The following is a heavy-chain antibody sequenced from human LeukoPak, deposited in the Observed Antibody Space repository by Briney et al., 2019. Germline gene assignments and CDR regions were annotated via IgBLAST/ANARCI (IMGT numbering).Heavy chain of an antibody. CDR3: ARIGNYYFDY. CDR2: IYYSGST. Sequence: SETLSLTCTVSGGSISSDHWNWIRQPPGKGLEWIGCIYYSGSTNYNPSLKSRVTISVDKSKNQFSLKLTSVTAADTAVYYCARIGNYYFDYWGQGTLVTVSS. V-gene: IGHV4-59*12. CDR1: GGSISSDH. D-gene: IGHD1-1*01. J-gene: IGHJ4*02.